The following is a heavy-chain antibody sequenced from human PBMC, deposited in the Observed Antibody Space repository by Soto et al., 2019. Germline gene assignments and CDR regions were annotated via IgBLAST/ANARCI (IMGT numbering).Heavy chain of an antibody. Sequence: GGSLRLSCAASGFTFSSYAMHWVRQAPGKGLEWVAVISYDGSNKYYADSVKGRFTISRDNSKNTLYLQMNSLRDEDTAVYYCAVVPPPRASDIRGQGTMVTVSS. D-gene: IGHD2-15*01. CDR3: AVVPPPRASDI. CDR2: ISYDGSNK. CDR1: GFTFSSYA. V-gene: IGHV3-30-3*01. J-gene: IGHJ3*02.